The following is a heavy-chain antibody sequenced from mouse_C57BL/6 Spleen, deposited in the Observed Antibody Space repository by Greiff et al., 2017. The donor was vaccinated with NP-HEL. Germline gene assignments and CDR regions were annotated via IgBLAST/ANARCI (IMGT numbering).Heavy chain of an antibody. Sequence: VQLQQSGAELVRPGTSVKLSCKASGYTFTSYWMHWVKQRPGQGLEWIGVIDPSDSYTNYNQKFKGKATLTVDTSSSTAYMQLSSLTSEDSAVYYCARSDGYYYAMDYWGQGTSVTVSS. V-gene: IGHV1-59*01. CDR2: IDPSDSYT. J-gene: IGHJ4*01. CDR1: GYTFTSYW. CDR3: ARSDGYYYAMDY. D-gene: IGHD2-3*01.